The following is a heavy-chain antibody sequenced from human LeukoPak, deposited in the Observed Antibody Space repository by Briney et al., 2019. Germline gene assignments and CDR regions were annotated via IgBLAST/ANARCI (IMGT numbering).Heavy chain of an antibody. D-gene: IGHD6-19*01. CDR2: ISGSGGST. CDR3: AKYDRSGWRYYYYGMDV. Sequence: PSGGSLTLSCAASGFTFSSYAMSWVRQAPGKGLEWVSGISGSGGSTYYADSVKGRFTISRDNSKNTLYLQMNSLRAEDTAVYYCAKYDRSGWRYYYYGMDVWGQGTTVTVSS. V-gene: IGHV3-23*01. J-gene: IGHJ6*02. CDR1: GFTFSSYA.